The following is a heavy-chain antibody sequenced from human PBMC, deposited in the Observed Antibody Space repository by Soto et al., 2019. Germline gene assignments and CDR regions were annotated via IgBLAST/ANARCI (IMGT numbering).Heavy chain of an antibody. Sequence: EVQLLDSGGGLVQPGGSLRLSCAASGFTFATYGMSGVRQAPGKGLEWVSSISGSGGSAYYSDSVKGRFTITRDNSKNTLYLQMNSLRADDTAVYYCAKDRSVDTRDWFDPWAQGPLVTVSS. CDR1: GFTFATYG. J-gene: IGHJ5*02. D-gene: IGHD5-18*01. CDR2: ISGSGGSA. V-gene: IGHV3-23*01. CDR3: AKDRSVDTRDWFDP.